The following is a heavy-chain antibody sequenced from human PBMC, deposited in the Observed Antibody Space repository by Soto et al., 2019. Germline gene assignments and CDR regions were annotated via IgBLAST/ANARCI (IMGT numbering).Heavy chain of an antibody. CDR1: GGSISSYY. D-gene: IGHD3-3*01. J-gene: IGHJ4*02. Sequence: SETLSLTCTVSGGSISSYYWSWIRQPPGKGLEWIGYINYSGSTNYNPSLKSRVTISVDTSKNQFSLKLSSVTAADTAVYYCARGQRHYDFWSGYYLAYYFDYWGQGTLVTVSS. CDR2: INYSGST. V-gene: IGHV4-59*12. CDR3: ARGQRHYDFWSGYYLAYYFDY.